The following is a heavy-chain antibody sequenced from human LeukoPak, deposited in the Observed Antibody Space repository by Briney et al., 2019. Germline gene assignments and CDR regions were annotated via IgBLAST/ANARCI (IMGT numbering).Heavy chain of an antibody. CDR3: AKNSPDGWD. Sequence: GGSLRLSCAASGFTFSSYWMSWVRQAPGKGLEWVANIKQDGSEKNCVDSVKGRFTISRDNAKNPLYLQMNSLRAEDTAVYYCAKNSPDGWDWGQGTLVTVSS. CDR2: IKQDGSEK. J-gene: IGHJ4*02. D-gene: IGHD5-24*01. CDR1: GFTFSSYW. V-gene: IGHV3-7*03.